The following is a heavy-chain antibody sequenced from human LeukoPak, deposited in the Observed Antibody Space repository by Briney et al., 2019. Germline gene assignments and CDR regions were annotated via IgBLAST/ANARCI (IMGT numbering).Heavy chain of an antibody. V-gene: IGHV4-59*08. CDR3: ARHLDYGDYGVIDF. Sequence: DTLSLLRSFWGGSLSSFYWMCTPDPPERGRVEGGYHYYRRSTNYNPSLKSRVTISVDTSKTQFPLKLSSVTAADTSVYYCARHLDYGDYGVIDFWGQGTLVTVSS. CDR1: GGSLSSFY. J-gene: IGHJ4*02. CDR2: HYYRRST. D-gene: IGHD4-17*01.